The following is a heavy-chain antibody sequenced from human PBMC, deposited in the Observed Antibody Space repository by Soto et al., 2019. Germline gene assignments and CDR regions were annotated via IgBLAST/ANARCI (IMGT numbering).Heavy chain of an antibody. Sequence: QVQLQQWGAGLLKPSETLSLTCAVYGGSFSGYYWSWIRQPPGKGLEWIGEINHSGSTNYNPSLKGRVTISVDTSKNQFSLKLSSVTAADTAVYYCARRQWLVRDWYFDLWGRGTLVTVSS. J-gene: IGHJ2*01. V-gene: IGHV4-34*01. CDR2: INHSGST. D-gene: IGHD6-19*01. CDR1: GGSFSGYY. CDR3: ARRQWLVRDWYFDL.